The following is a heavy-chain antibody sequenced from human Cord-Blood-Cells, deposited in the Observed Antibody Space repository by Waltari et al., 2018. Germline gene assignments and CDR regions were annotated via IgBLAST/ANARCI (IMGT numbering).Heavy chain of an antibody. D-gene: IGHD2-2*02. V-gene: IGHV5-51*01. CDR1: GYSFTSYW. CDR3: ARRIGYCSSTRCYKGWYFDL. Sequence: EVQLVQSGAEVKKPGESLKISCKGSGYSFTSYWIVWVRQTPGKGVEWMGIIYPCYPGTRYNPSVQGEVTISADKSISTAYLQWSSLNASDTAMYYCARRIGYCSSTRCYKGWYFDLWGRGTLVTVSS. J-gene: IGHJ2*01. CDR2: IYPCYPGT.